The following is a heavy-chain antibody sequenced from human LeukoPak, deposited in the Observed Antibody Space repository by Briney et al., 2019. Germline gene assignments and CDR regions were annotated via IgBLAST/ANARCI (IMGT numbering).Heavy chain of an antibody. J-gene: IGHJ4*02. Sequence: PGGSLRLSCAASGFTFSSSWMAWVRQTPGKGLEWVANINQAGSDKNYVDSVKGRFTISRDNGKNSLYLQMNSLRAEDTALYYCARDYYTSGSHWGQGTLVIVPS. CDR2: INQAGSDK. CDR1: GFTFSSSW. V-gene: IGHV3-7*01. D-gene: IGHD3-10*01. CDR3: ARDYYTSGSH.